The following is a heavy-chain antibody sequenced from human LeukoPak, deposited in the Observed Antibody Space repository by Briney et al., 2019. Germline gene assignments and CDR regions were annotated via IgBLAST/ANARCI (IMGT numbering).Heavy chain of an antibody. Sequence: GGSLRLSCAASGFTFSSYAMHWVRQAPGKGLEYVSAISSNGGSTYYANSVKGRFTISRDNSKNTLYLQMGSLRAEDTAVYYCAKSWLTYYMDVWGKGTTVTVSS. D-gene: IGHD6-19*01. CDR1: GFTFSSYA. V-gene: IGHV3-64*01. J-gene: IGHJ6*03. CDR3: AKSWLTYYMDV. CDR2: ISSNGGST.